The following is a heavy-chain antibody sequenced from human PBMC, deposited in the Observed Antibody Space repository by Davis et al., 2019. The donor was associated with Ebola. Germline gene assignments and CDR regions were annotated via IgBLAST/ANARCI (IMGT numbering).Heavy chain of an antibody. Sequence: KVSCKGSGYSFTSYWIGWVRHMPGKGLEWMGIIYPGDSDTRYSPSFQGQVTISADKSISTAYLQWSSLKASDTAMYYCARVGCSGGSCFDYWGQGTLVTVSS. CDR2: IYPGDSDT. D-gene: IGHD2-15*01. J-gene: IGHJ4*02. CDR1: GYSFTSYW. V-gene: IGHV5-51*06. CDR3: ARVGCSGGSCFDY.